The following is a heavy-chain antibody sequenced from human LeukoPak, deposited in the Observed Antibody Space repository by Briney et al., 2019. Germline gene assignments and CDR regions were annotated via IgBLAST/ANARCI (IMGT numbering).Heavy chain of an antibody. Sequence: PGGSLRLSCAASGFTFSSYAMTWVRQAPGKGLEWVAVISYDGSNKYYADSVKGRFTISRDNSKNTLYLQMNSLRAEDTAVYYCARGGRYFDSRDAFDIWGQGTMVTVSS. CDR2: ISYDGSNK. CDR1: GFTFSSYA. V-gene: IGHV3-30*04. D-gene: IGHD3-9*01. CDR3: ARGGRYFDSRDAFDI. J-gene: IGHJ3*02.